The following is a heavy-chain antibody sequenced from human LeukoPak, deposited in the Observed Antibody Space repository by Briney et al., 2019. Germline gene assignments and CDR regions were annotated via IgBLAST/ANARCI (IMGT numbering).Heavy chain of an antibody. V-gene: IGHV5-51*01. Sequence: GESLKISCKGSGDSFTTYWIGWVRQMPGKGLEWMGIIYPGDSDTRYSPSFEGQVTISADKSITTAYLQWSSLQTSDTAIHYCARSDGYKYDYWGQGTLVTVSS. CDR3: ARSDGYKYDY. CDR1: GDSFTTYW. CDR2: IYPGDSDT. J-gene: IGHJ4*02. D-gene: IGHD5-24*01.